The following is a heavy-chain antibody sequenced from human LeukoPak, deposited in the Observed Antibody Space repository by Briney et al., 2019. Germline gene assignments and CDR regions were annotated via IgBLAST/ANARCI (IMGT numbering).Heavy chain of an antibody. D-gene: IGHD6-13*01. CDR2: IYPGDSDT. V-gene: IGHV5-51*01. J-gene: IGHJ3*02. CDR1: GYSFTSYW. Sequence: GESLKISCKGSGYSFTSYWIGWVRQMPGKGLEWMGIIYPGDSDTRYSPSFRGQVTISADKSISTAYLQWSSLKASDTAMYYCASLAAAGYDAFDIWGQGTMVTVSS. CDR3: ASLAAAGYDAFDI.